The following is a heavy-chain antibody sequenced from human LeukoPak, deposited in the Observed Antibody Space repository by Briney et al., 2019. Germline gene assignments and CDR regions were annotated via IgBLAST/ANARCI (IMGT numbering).Heavy chain of an antibody. V-gene: IGHV3-64D*09. CDR1: GFTFSTYA. CDR2: ISSNGIST. J-gene: IGHJ4*02. CDR3: VKDLYGWEPKSGDY. Sequence: PGGSLRLSCSAPGFTFSTYAMHWVRQAPGKGLEYVSAISSNGISTYYADSVKGRFTISRDNSKNTLYLQMSSLRAEDTAVYYCVKDLYGWEPKSGDYWGQGTLVTVSS. D-gene: IGHD1-26*01.